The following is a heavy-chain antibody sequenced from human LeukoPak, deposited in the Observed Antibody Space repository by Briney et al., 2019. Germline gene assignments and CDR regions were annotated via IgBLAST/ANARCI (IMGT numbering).Heavy chain of an antibody. J-gene: IGHJ4*02. CDR1: GYTFTKYY. Sequence: ASVKVSCKASGYTFTKYYIHWVRQAPGQGLEWMGVINPSGGGTNYAQMFQGRVTMTRDTSTSTVYMELSSLRSEDTAVYYCARGRGYSYGDSYYFDYWGKGTLVTVSS. D-gene: IGHD5-18*01. CDR3: ARGRGYSYGDSYYFDY. CDR2: INPSGGGT. V-gene: IGHV1-46*01.